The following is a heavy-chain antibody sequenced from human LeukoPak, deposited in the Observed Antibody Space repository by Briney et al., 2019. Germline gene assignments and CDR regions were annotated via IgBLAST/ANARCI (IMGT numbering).Heavy chain of an antibody. Sequence: ASVKVSCKASGGTFSSYVISWVRQDPGQGLEWMGWINPNSGGTNYAQKFQGRVTMTRDTSISTAYMELSRLRSDDTAVYYCARGRVGATMVDYWGQGTLVTVSS. V-gene: IGHV1-2*02. CDR3: ARGRVGATMVDY. J-gene: IGHJ4*02. CDR2: INPNSGGT. CDR1: GGTFSSYV. D-gene: IGHD1-26*01.